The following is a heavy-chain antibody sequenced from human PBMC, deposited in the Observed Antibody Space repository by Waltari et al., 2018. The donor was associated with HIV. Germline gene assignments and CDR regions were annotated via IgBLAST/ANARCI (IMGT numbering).Heavy chain of an antibody. J-gene: IGHJ6*02. CDR2: IRGSGGGT. Sequence: EVQLLESGGGLARPGGSLRRSCTGYGFVFETFVLGWVGQAPGKGLEWVAAIRGSGGGTYYADSVQGRFTISRDGSENTLYLQMNSLRAEDTAVYYCAKGIARGAGLYYYGMDDWGQGTTVTVSS. V-gene: IGHV3-23*01. CDR1: GFVFETFV. CDR3: AKGIARGAGLYYYGMDD. D-gene: IGHD6-13*01.